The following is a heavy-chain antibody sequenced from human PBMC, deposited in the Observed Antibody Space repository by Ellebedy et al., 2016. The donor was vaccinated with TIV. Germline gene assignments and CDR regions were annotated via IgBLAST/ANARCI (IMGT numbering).Heavy chain of an antibody. CDR1: GFTYSSYS. Sequence: PGGSLRLSCAASGFTYSSYSMNWVRQAPGKGLEWVSYISSSSSTIYYADSVKGRFTVSRDNSKNTLYLQMNSLRAEDTAIYYCAKKTVSGLWYFDLWGRGTLVTVSS. CDR3: AKKTVSGLWYFDL. J-gene: IGHJ2*01. D-gene: IGHD1-14*01. V-gene: IGHV3-48*01. CDR2: ISSSSSTI.